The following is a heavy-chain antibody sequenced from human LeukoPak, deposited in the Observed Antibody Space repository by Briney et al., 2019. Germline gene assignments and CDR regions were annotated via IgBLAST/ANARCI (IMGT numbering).Heavy chain of an antibody. CDR2: IDKDGSST. J-gene: IGHJ4*02. V-gene: IGHV3-74*01. Sequence: PVGSLRLSCAASGFTFSSHLMHWIRQAPGKRLVWVSRIDKDGSSTIYADCGRGRFTISSDSAKNPLYLQMNSLRAEDTAVYYCARDSWTLLWIHFDYGSQGTLVTVS. CDR3: ARDSWTLLWIHFDY. D-gene: IGHD5-18*01. CDR1: GFTFSSHL.